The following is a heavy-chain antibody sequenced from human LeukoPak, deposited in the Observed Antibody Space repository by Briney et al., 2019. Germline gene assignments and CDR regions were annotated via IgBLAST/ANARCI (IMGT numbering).Heavy chain of an antibody. CDR3: ARGGFGELY. CDR2: ISSTSTYI. D-gene: IGHD3-10*01. Sequence: GGSLRLSCAASGFTFSSYSMNWARQAPGKGLEWVSSISSTSTYIYYADSVKGRFTISRENAKNSLYLQVNSLRAEDTAVYYCARGGFGELYWGQGTLVTVSS. J-gene: IGHJ4*02. CDR1: GFTFSSYS. V-gene: IGHV3-21*01.